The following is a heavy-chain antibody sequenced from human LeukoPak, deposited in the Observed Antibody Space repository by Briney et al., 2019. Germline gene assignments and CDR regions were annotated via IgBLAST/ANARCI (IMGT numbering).Heavy chain of an antibody. J-gene: IGHJ4*02. Sequence: ASVKVSCKASGYTFTGYYMHWVRQAPGQGLEGMGWINPNSGGTNYAQKFQGRVTMTRDTSISTAYMELSRLRSDDTAVYYCARGPWRKLLHPSHYWGQGTLVTVSS. CDR2: INPNSGGT. V-gene: IGHV1-2*02. D-gene: IGHD2-15*01. CDR1: GYTFTGYY. CDR3: ARGPWRKLLHPSHY.